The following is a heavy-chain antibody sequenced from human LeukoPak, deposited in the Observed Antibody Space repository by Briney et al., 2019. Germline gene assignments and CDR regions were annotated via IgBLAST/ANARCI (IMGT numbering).Heavy chain of an antibody. CDR1: GFTFDDYA. Sequence: SGGSLRLSCAASGFTFDDYAMHWVRQAPGKGLEWVSGISWNSGSIGYADSVKGRFTISRDNAKNSLYLRMNSLRAEDTALYYCAKGLGYSYGESFDPWGQGTLVTVSS. CDR3: AKGLGYSYGESFDP. CDR2: ISWNSGSI. J-gene: IGHJ5*02. V-gene: IGHV3-9*01. D-gene: IGHD5-18*01.